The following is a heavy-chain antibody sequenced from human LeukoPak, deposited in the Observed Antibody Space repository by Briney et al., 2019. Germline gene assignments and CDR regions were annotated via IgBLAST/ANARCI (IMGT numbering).Heavy chain of an antibody. J-gene: IGHJ5*02. CDR2: ISAYNGNT. CDR1: GYTFTSYD. D-gene: IGHD3-3*01. V-gene: IGHV1-18*01. Sequence: GASVKVSCKASGYTFTSYDISWVRQAPGQGLEWMGWISAYNGNTNYAQKLQGRVTMTTDTSTSTAYMELRSLRSDDTAVYYCARLGPYYDFWSGSKNNWFDPWGQGTLVTVSS. CDR3: ARLGPYYDFWSGSKNNWFDP.